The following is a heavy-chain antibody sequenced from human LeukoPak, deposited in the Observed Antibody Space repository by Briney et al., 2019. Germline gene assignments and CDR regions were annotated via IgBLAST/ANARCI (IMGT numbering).Heavy chain of an antibody. CDR3: SRDWRNGGFHP. CDR1: GFIFSNFY. CDR2: ISGSADRI. J-gene: IGHJ5*02. Sequence: GGSLRLSCEASGFIFSNFYMAWIRQAPGKGLEWLSYISGSADRIVYADSVKGRFTVSRDNAKNTLFLQMNSLGAEDTAVYYCSRDWRNGGFHPWGQGTLVTVSS. V-gene: IGHV3-11*01. D-gene: IGHD2-8*01.